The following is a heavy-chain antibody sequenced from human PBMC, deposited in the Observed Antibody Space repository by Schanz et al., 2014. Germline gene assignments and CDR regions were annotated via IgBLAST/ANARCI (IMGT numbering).Heavy chain of an antibody. CDR3: AKEVHHVLRDGLPSPGFDY. D-gene: IGHD3-3*01. J-gene: IGHJ4*02. CDR1: GCTFSNYG. V-gene: IGHV3-23*04. CDR2: ISGSGGST. Sequence: EVQLVESGGDLVQPGGSLRLSCAASGCTFSNYGMGWVRQAPGKGLEWVSAISGSGGSTYYADSVKGRFTISRDNSKNTLFLQMNSLRAEDTALYFCAKEVHHVLRDGLPSPGFDYWGQGTLVTVSS.